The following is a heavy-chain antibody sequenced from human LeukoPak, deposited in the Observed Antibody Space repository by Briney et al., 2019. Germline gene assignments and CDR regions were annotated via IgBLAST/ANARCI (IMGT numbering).Heavy chain of an antibody. CDR1: GGTFSSYA. CDR2: IIPILGIA. J-gene: IGHJ6*02. V-gene: IGHV1-69*04. CDR3: ARDLMVRGEDYYYYYGMDV. D-gene: IGHD3-10*01. Sequence: SVKVSCKASGGTFSSYAISWVRQAPGQGLEWMGRIIPILGIANYAQKLQGRVTITADKSTSTAYMELSSLRSEDTAVYYCARDLMVRGEDYYYYYGMDVWGQGTTVTVSS.